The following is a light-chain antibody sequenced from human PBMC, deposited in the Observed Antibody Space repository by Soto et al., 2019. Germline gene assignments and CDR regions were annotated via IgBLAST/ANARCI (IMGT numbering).Light chain of an antibody. V-gene: IGKV1-39*01. J-gene: IGKJ1*01. Sequence: DIQMTQSPSTLSASGGDRVTITCRASQSISSWLAWYQQKPGKAPKFLIYDASSLEVGVPSRFSGSGSGTDFTLTISSLQPGDFATYFCQQSYSTPPTFGQGTKVDIK. CDR1: QSISSW. CDR3: QQSYSTPPT. CDR2: DAS.